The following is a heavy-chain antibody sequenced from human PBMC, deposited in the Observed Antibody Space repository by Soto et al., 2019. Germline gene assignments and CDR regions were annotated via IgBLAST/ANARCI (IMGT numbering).Heavy chain of an antibody. CDR3: AKDRSGYYYYGMDV. J-gene: IGHJ6*02. Sequence: QVQLVESGGGVVQPGRSLRLSCAASGFTFSSYGMHWVRQAPGKGLEWVAVISYDGSNKYYADSVKGRFTISRDNSKNTLYLQMNSLRAEDTAVYYCAKDRSGYYYYGMDVWGQGTTVTVSS. CDR2: ISYDGSNK. CDR1: GFTFSSYG. V-gene: IGHV3-30*18.